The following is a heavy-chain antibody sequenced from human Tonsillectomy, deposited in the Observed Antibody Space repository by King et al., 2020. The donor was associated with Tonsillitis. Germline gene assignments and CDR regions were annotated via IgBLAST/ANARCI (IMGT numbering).Heavy chain of an antibody. CDR1: GFTFSDVW. D-gene: IGHD3-16*01. J-gene: IGHJ4*02. CDR2: IKSEIDGGTT. Sequence: VQLVESGGRLIKPGGSLRLACAASGFTFSDVWMGWVRQAPGKGLEWVGRIKSEIDGGTTHFAAPVKGRFTISRDDSKDTLYLQMNSVKSEDTAVYFCTTGGLDCWGQGTLVTVSS. CDR3: TTGGLDC. V-gene: IGHV3-15*05.